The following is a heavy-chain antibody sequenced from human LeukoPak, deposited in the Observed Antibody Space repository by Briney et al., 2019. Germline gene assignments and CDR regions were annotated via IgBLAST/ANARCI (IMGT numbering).Heavy chain of an antibody. J-gene: IGHJ3*02. D-gene: IGHD3-10*01. CDR1: GYTFTSYG. CDR3: ARGQYVLLWFGDDMGAFDI. CDR2: VSAYNGNT. Sequence: ASVKVSCKASGYTFTSYGISWGRQGPGQGLEWMGWVSAYNGNTNYAQKLQGRATMTTDTSTSTASMELRSLRSDDTAVYYCARGQYVLLWFGDDMGAFDIWGQGTMVTVSS. V-gene: IGHV1-18*01.